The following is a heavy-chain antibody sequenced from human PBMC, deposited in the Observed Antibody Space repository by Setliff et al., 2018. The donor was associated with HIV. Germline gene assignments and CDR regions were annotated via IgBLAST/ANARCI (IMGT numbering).Heavy chain of an antibody. CDR2: ISADNGDT. D-gene: IGHD4-17*01. CDR3: ARVIDYGVLYWSYYMDV. V-gene: IGHV1-18*01. CDR1: GYTLTNYG. Sequence: ASVKVSCKASGYTLTNYGISWVRQAPGQGLEWMGWISADNGDTNYPQKLQGRVTMTTDTSTSTAYMELRSLRSGDTAVYYCARVIDYGVLYWSYYMDVWGKGTTVTV. J-gene: IGHJ6*03.